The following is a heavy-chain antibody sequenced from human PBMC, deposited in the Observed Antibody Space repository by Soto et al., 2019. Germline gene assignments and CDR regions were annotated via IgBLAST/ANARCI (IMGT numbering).Heavy chain of an antibody. CDR2: IYYSGST. J-gene: IGHJ4*02. V-gene: IGHV4-30-4*01. Sequence: KPSETLSLTCTVSGGSISSGDYYWSWIRQPPGKGLEWIGYIYYSGSTYYNPSLKSRVTISVDTSKNQFSLKLSSVTAADTAVYYCARATPWLRLFDYWGQGTLVTVSS. CDR3: ARATPWLRLFDY. D-gene: IGHD5-12*01. CDR1: GGSISSGDYY.